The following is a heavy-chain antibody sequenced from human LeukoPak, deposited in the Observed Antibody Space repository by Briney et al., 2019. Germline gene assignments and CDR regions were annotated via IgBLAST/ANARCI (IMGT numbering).Heavy chain of an antibody. Sequence: NLSETLSLTCAVSGGSISSNNWWSWVRQPPGKGLEWIGEIYHSGSTNYNPSLKSRVTISVDKSKNQFSLKLSSVTAADTAVYYCARVRSLTLVRGAVDYWGQGTLVTVSS. CDR3: ARVRSLTLVRGAVDY. J-gene: IGHJ4*02. CDR2: IYHSGST. V-gene: IGHV4-4*02. CDR1: GGSISSNNW. D-gene: IGHD3-10*01.